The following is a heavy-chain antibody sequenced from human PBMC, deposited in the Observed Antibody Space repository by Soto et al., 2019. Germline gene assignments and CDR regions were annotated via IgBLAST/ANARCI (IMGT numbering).Heavy chain of an antibody. J-gene: IGHJ4*02. CDR1: GGSISSSSYY. V-gene: IGHV4-39*01. D-gene: IGHD2-2*01. Sequence: QLQLQESGPGLVKPSETLSLTCTVSGGSISSSSYYWGWIRQPPGKGLEWIGSIYYSGSTYYNPSLKSRVTISVDTSKNQFSLKLSSVTAADTAVYYCATYGLCPWGYYFDYWGQGTLVTVSS. CDR3: ATYGLCPWGYYFDY. CDR2: IYYSGST.